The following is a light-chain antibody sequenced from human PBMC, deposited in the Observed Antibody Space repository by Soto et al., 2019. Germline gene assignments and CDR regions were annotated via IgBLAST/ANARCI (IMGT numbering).Light chain of an antibody. Sequence: LTQSPSFLSASVGDRVTITCRASQGVSSNVAWYQLKPGKAPNLLIYTASTLQSGVPSRFSGSGSGTEFTLTISSLQHEDSATYYCQQANSYPLTFGGGTKVEIK. J-gene: IGKJ4*01. CDR3: QQANSYPLT. V-gene: IGKV1-9*01. CDR2: TAS. CDR1: QGVSSN.